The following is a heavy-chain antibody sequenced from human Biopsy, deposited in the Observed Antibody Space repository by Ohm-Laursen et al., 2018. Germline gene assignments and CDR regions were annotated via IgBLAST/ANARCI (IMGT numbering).Heavy chain of an antibody. CDR1: GGSIRSDY. V-gene: IGHV4-59*07. CDR2: ISGRGAT. D-gene: IGHD3-3*01. CDR3: ARLYRLDDYWNDDPPDAFDA. J-gene: IGHJ3*01. Sequence: SDTLSLTCTVSGGSIRSDYWSWIRQSPRKGLEWIGHISGRGATNYNPSLRGRVTISVDTSKNQFSLKLSSVTAADTAVFFCARLYRLDDYWNDDPPDAFDAWGQGTMVTVSS.